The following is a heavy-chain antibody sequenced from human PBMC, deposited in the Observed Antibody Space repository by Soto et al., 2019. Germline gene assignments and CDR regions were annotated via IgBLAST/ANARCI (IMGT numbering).Heavy chain of an antibody. J-gene: IGHJ6*02. CDR1: GFPFWHYG. Sequence: QVQLVESGGGVVQPGRSLRLSCVGSGFPFWHYGMHWVRQARGKGLEWVAVIWSDGNKECYADSVKGRFAISRDNSKDTLYLEMTSLRVEDTAVYFCARDRNGGWFHMDVWGQGTTVSVSS. CDR3: ARDRNGGWFHMDV. V-gene: IGHV3-33*01. CDR2: IWSDGNKE. D-gene: IGHD6-19*01.